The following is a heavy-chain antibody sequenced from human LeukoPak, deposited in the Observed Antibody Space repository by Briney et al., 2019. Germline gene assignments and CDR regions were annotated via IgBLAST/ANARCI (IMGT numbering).Heavy chain of an antibody. CDR1: GGSISSITSLTYY. Sequence: SETLSLTCIVSGGSISSITSLTYYWSWIRQPPGKGLEWIGYIYYSGSTYYNPSLRSRVTISVDTSKNQFSLKLSSVTAADTAVYYCARATVTPWYFDLWGRGTLVTVSS. J-gene: IGHJ2*01. CDR2: IYYSGST. D-gene: IGHD4-17*01. CDR3: ARATVTPWYFDL. V-gene: IGHV4-30-4*01.